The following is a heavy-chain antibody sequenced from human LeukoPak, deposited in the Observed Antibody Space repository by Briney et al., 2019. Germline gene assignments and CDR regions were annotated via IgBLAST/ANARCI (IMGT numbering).Heavy chain of an antibody. CDR3: ARGSSEAAAGTNWFDP. Sequence: PSETLSLTCAVYGGYFSGYYWSWIRQRPGKGLEWIGEINHSGSTNYNPSLKSRVTISVDTSKNQFSLKLSSVTAADTAVYYCARGSSEAAAGTNWFDPWGQGTLVTVSS. CDR2: INHSGST. J-gene: IGHJ5*02. D-gene: IGHD6-13*01. V-gene: IGHV4-34*01. CDR1: GGYFSGYY.